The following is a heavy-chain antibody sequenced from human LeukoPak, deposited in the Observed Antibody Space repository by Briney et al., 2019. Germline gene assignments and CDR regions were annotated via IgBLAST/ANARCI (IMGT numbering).Heavy chain of an antibody. Sequence: GSLRLSCAASGFTFSSYGMHWVRQAPGKGLEWVAFIRYDGSNKYYADSVKGRFTISRDNSKNTLYLQMNSLRAEDTAVYYCAKDRSNWGLTWLDPWGQGTLVTVSS. J-gene: IGHJ5*02. CDR2: IRYDGSNK. D-gene: IGHD7-27*01. CDR1: GFTFSSYG. V-gene: IGHV3-30*02. CDR3: AKDRSNWGLTWLDP.